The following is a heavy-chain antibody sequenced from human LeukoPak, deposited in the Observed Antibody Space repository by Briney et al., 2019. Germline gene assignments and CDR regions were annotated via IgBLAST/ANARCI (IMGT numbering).Heavy chain of an antibody. CDR3: ARDPGVVAFHYFDF. V-gene: IGHV3-23*01. CDR1: GFTFSSHA. J-gene: IGHJ4*02. Sequence: GGSLRLSCAASGFTFSSHAIAWVRQAPGKGLAWVLAFGGLGSRTYFGGCVKGRFTISRDNSKNTVYLQMDSLRVEDTAVYYCARDPGVVAFHYFDFWGQGTLITVSS. D-gene: IGHD3-3*01. CDR2: FGGLGSRT.